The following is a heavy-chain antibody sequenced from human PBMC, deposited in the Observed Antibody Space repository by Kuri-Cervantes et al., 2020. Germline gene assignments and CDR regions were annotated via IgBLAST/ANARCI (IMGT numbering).Heavy chain of an antibody. CDR3: ARSELFGVVILYFDY. D-gene: IGHD3-3*01. CDR1: GGSISSYY. CDR2: IYHSGST. V-gene: IGHV4-59*05. J-gene: IGHJ4*02. Sequence: SETLSLTCTVSGGSISSYYWSWIRQPPGKGLEWIGSIYHSGSTYYNPSLKSRVTISVDTSKNQFSLKLSSVTAADTAVYYCARSELFGVVILYFDYWGQGTLVTVSS.